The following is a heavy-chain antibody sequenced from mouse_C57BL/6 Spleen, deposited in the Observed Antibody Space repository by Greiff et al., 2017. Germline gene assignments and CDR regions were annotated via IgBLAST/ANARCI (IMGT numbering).Heavy chain of an antibody. V-gene: IGHV1-80*01. CDR3: ARDYSNYGGYYFDY. CDR2: IYPGDGDT. D-gene: IGHD2-5*01. J-gene: IGHJ2*01. Sequence: VQLQQSGAELVKPGASVKISCKASGYAFSSYWMNWVKQRPGKGLEWIGQIYPGDGDTNYNGKFKGKATLTADKSSSTAYMQLSSLTSEDSAVYFCARDYSNYGGYYFDYWGQGTTLTVSS. CDR1: GYAFSSYW.